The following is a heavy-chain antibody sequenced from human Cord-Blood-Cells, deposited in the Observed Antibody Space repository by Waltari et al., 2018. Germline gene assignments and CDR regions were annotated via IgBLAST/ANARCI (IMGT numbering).Heavy chain of an antibody. CDR1: GGSISSSNW. CDR3: ARDKYYYGSGSYYRYFDY. V-gene: IGHV4-4*02. Sequence: QVQLQESGPGLVKPSGTLSLTCAVSGGSISSSNWWSLVRQAPGKGLEWIGEIYHSGSTNYNQSLKSRVTISVDKSKNQFSLKLSSVTAADTAVYYCARDKYYYGSGSYYRYFDYWGQGTLVTVSS. J-gene: IGHJ4*02. D-gene: IGHD3-10*01. CDR2: IYHSGST.